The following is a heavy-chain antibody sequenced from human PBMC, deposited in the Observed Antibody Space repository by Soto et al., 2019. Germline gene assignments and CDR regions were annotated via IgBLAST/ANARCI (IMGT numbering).Heavy chain of an antibody. D-gene: IGHD3-3*01. J-gene: IGHJ3*02. CDR2: ISGSGGST. CDR3: AKDRTIFFSGAGAFDI. V-gene: IGHV3-23*01. CDR1: GFTFSSYA. Sequence: VQLLESGGGLVQPGGSLRLSCAASGFTFSSYAMSWVRQAPGKGLEWVSAISGSGGSTYYADSVKGRFTISRDNSKNTLYLQMNSLRAEDTAVYYCAKDRTIFFSGAGAFDIWGQGTMVTVSS.